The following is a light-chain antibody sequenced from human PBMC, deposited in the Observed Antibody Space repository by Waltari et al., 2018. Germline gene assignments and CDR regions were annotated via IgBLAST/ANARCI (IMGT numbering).Light chain of an antibody. CDR2: VNSDGSH. Sequence: QLVVTQSPSASASLGASVTLTCTLSSGPSSNVIAWLQQQPEKGPRYWMKVNSDGSHSRGDEIPDRFSGSSSGAERYLTISSLQAEDEADYYCQTGGHGTWVFGGGTKLTVL. J-gene: IGLJ3*02. V-gene: IGLV4-69*01. CDR3: QTGGHGTWV. CDR1: SGPSSNV.